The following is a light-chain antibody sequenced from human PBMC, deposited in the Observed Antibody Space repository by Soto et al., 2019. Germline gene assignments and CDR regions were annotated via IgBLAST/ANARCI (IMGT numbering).Light chain of an antibody. V-gene: IGKV2-24*01. CDR1: QSLVHSDGNTY. CDR2: KVS. CDR3: MQATQYRPYT. J-gene: IGKJ2*01. Sequence: DIVLTQNPLSSPVTLGQPASISCRSSQSLVHSDGNTYLSWLHQRPGEPPRLLIYKVSNRFSGVTDRFRGSGAGTDFTLKISRVEAEDGGVYYCMQATQYRPYTCGQGTKLEIK.